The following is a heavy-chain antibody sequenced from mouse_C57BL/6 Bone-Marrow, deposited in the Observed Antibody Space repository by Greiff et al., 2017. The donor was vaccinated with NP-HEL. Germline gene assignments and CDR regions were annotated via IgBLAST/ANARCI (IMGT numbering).Heavy chain of an antibody. CDR3: ARSSGSSSLYAMDY. J-gene: IGHJ4*01. V-gene: IGHV1-39*01. Sequence: EVKLVESGPELVKPGASVKISCKASGYSFTDYNMNWVKQSNGKSLEWIGVINPNYGTTSYNQKFKGKATLTVDQSSSTAYMQLNSLTSEDSAVYYCARSSGSSSLYAMDYWGQGTSVTVSS. CDR1: GYSFTDYN. CDR2: INPNYGTT. D-gene: IGHD1-1*01.